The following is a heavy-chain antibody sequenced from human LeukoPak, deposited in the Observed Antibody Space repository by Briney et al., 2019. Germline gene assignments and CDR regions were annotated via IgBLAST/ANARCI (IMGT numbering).Heavy chain of an antibody. CDR3: ARVEYYYGSGSYYNYWFDP. V-gene: IGHV4-59*01. Sequence: SETLSLTCTVSGGFISSYYWSWIRQPPGKGLEWIGYIYYSGSTNYNPSLKSRVTISVDTSKNQFSLKLSSVTAADTAVYYCARVEYYYGSGSYYNYWFDPWGQGTLVTVSS. CDR2: IYYSGST. J-gene: IGHJ5*02. CDR1: GGFISSYY. D-gene: IGHD3-10*01.